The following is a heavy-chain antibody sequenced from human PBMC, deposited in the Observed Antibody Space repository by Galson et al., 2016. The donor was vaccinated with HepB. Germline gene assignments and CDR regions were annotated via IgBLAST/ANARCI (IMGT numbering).Heavy chain of an antibody. D-gene: IGHD6-13*01. CDR3: ARPLIEAAASDAFDV. J-gene: IGHJ3*01. V-gene: IGHV5-10-1*01. CDR1: GFNFGTYW. CDR2: IDPSDSDR. Sequence: QSGAEVTKPGESLRISCKGSGFNFGTYWISWVRQMPGKGLEWMGRIDPSDSDRHYSPSFQGHVTISADKSISTVYLHWSSLKASDTAIYYCARPLIEAAASDAFDVWGQGTTVTVSS.